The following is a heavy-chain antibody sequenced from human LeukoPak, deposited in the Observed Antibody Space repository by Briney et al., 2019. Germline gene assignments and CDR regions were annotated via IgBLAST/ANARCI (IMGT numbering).Heavy chain of an antibody. Sequence: GGSLRLSCASSGFTLSSYWMHWVRHAPGKGLVWVSRIKSDGRTNYADSVKGRFTISRDNAKNTVSLQMNSLRAEDTGVYYCARAPSEIGGYYPEYFRHWGQGTLVIVSS. CDR3: ARAPSEIGGYYPEYFRH. V-gene: IGHV3-74*01. CDR1: GFTLSSYW. J-gene: IGHJ1*01. CDR2: IKSDGRT. D-gene: IGHD3-22*01.